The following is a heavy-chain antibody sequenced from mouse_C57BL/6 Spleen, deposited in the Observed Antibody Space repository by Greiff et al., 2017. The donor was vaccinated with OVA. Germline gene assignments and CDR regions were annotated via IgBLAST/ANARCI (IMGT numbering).Heavy chain of an antibody. J-gene: IGHJ3*01. CDR3: AREGGSGYGGCAY. V-gene: IGHV1-80*01. CDR1: GYAFSSYW. Sequence: VQLQQSGAELVKPGASVKISCKASGYAFSSYWMNWVKQRPGKGLAWIGQLYPGDGDTNYNGKFKGKATLTADKSSSTAYMQLSSLTSEDSAVYFCAREGGSGYGGCAYWGQGTLVTVSA. D-gene: IGHD3-2*02. CDR2: LYPGDGDT.